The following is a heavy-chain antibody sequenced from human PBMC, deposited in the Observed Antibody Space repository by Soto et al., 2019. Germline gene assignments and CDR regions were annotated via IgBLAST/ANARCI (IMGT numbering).Heavy chain of an antibody. V-gene: IGHV3-23*01. D-gene: IGHD1-26*01. CDR3: ARRGSGSYFDY. CDR2: ISGSGGST. Sequence: EVQLLESGGGLVQPGGSLRLSCAASGFTFSSYAMRWVRQAPVKGLEWVSAISGSGGSTYYADSVKGRFTISRDNSKNTLYLQMTSLRAEDTALYYCARRGSGSYFDYWGQGTLVTVSS. J-gene: IGHJ4*02. CDR1: GFTFSSYA.